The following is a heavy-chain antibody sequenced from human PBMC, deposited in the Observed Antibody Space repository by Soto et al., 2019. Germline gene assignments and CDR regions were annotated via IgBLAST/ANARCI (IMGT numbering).Heavy chain of an antibody. J-gene: IGHJ4*02. V-gene: IGHV5-51*01. D-gene: IGHD4-17*01. Sequence: PGESLKISCEGSGYSFSSYWIGWVRQRPGKGLEWMGTIRPSDSDTRYSPSSQGQVTISADKSISTAYLEWSSLTASDTAMYYCARLQNTPDYGDYGAILYWGQGTQVTVSS. CDR2: IRPSDSDT. CDR1: GYSFSSYW. CDR3: ARLQNTPDYGDYGAILY.